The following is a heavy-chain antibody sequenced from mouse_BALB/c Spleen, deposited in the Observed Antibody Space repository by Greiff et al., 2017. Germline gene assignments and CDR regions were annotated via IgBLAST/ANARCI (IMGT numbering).Heavy chain of an antibody. D-gene: IGHD2-14*01. J-gene: IGHJ4*01. Sequence: QVQLQQSGAELVRPGASVKLSCKASGYTFTSYWINWVKQRPGQGLEWIGNIYPSDSYTNYNQKFKDKATLTVDKSSSTAYMQLSSPTSEDSAVYYCTRYDYRYDEGNAMDYWGQGTSVTVSS. CDR3: TRYDYRYDEGNAMDY. CDR1: GYTFTSYW. V-gene: IGHV1-69*02. CDR2: IYPSDSYT.